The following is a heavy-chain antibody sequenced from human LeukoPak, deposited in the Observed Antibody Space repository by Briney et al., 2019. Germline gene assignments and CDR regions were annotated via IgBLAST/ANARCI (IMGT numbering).Heavy chain of an antibody. D-gene: IGHD3-16*02. CDR3: AKDYVWGSYRYQYFDY. CDR2: IIGIGGST. CDR1: GVTLSSSA. V-gene: IGHV3-23*01. J-gene: IGHJ4*02. Sequence: GSLRLSCVPSGVTLSSSAMSWVRQAPGGRLEWVSAIIGIGGSTYYTHSVKGPVSLSTDNSQNTLYLQMNSRRAEDTAVYYGAKDYVWGSYRYQYFDYWGQGTLVTVSS.